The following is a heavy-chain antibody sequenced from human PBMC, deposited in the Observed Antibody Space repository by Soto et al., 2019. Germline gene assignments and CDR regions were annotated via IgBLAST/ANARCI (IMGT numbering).Heavy chain of an antibody. Sequence: QVQLVESGGGLVKPGGSLRLSCAASGFTFNDYYMSWIRQAPGKGLEWVSYISSSGTYTNYADSVKGRFTISRDNAKNSLYLHMNSLRAEDTAVYYCARPPPGIDWLGGDWGQGTLVTVSS. D-gene: IGHD3-9*01. V-gene: IGHV3-11*05. CDR3: ARPPPGIDWLGGD. CDR2: ISSSGTYT. CDR1: GFTFNDYY. J-gene: IGHJ4*02.